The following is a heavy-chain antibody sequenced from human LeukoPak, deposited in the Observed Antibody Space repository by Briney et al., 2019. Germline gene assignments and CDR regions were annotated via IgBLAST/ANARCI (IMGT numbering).Heavy chain of an antibody. CDR3: ARNSGGEMFWYFDL. Sequence: PSETLSLTCTVSGGSISSYYWSWIRQPPGKGLEWIGYIYYSGSTNCNPSLKSRVTTSVDTSKNQFSLKLSSVTAADTAVYYCARNSGGEMFWYFDLWGRGTLVTVSS. J-gene: IGHJ2*01. CDR2: IYYSGST. V-gene: IGHV4-59*08. D-gene: IGHD2-15*01. CDR1: GGSISSYY.